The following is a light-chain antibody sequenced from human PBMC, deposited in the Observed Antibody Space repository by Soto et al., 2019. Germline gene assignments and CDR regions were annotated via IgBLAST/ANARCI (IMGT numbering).Light chain of an antibody. J-gene: IGLJ2*01. Sequence: QSALTQPASVSGSPGQSITISCTGTSSDVGGYNYVSWYQQHPGKAPKLMIYDVSNRPSGVSNRFSGSKSGNTASLTISGLQAEDEADYYCSSYTSSSFLVVFGGGTQLTVL. CDR2: DVS. V-gene: IGLV2-14*01. CDR1: SSDVGGYNY. CDR3: SSYTSSSFLVV.